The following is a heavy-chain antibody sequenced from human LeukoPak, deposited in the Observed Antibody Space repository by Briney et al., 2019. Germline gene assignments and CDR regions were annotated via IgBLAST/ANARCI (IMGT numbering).Heavy chain of an antibody. J-gene: IGHJ4*02. V-gene: IGHV4-34*01. CDR2: INHSGST. D-gene: IGHD2-2*01. CDR1: GGSFSGYY. Sequence: SETLSLTCAVYGGSFSGYYWSWIRQPPGKGLEWIGEINHSGSTNYNPSLKSRVTISVDTSKNQFSLKLGSVTAADTAVYYCARGSPPQLGYCSSTSCYPFDYWGQGTLVTASS. CDR3: ARGSPPQLGYCSSTSCYPFDY.